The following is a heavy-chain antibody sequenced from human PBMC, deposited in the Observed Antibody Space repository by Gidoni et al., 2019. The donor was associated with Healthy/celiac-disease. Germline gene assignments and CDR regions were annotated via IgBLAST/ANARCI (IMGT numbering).Heavy chain of an antibody. CDR3: ARDGSSGWYPHPNFDY. CDR1: GFPFSSYA. J-gene: IGHJ4*02. CDR2: ISYDGSNK. Sequence: QVQLVESGGGVVQPGRSLRLSCAASGFPFSSYAMHWVRQAPGKGLEWVAVISYDGSNKYYADSVKGRFTISRDNSKNTLYLQMNSLRAEDTAVYYCARDGSSGWYPHPNFDYWGQGTLVTVSS. V-gene: IGHV3-30-3*01. D-gene: IGHD6-19*01.